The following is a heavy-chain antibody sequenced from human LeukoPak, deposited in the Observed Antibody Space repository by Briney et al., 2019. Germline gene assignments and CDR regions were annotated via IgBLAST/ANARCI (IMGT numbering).Heavy chain of an antibody. D-gene: IGHD6-13*01. J-gene: IGHJ3*02. CDR1: GGSFSGYY. CDR2: INHSGST. CDR3: ARDQGYSSSWYDQNAFDI. Sequence: SETLSLTCAVYGGSFSGYYWSWIRQPPGKGLEWIGEINHSGSTNYNPSLKSRVTISVDKSKNQFSLKLSSVTAADTAVYYCARDQGYSSSWYDQNAFDIWGQGTMVTVSS. V-gene: IGHV4-34*01.